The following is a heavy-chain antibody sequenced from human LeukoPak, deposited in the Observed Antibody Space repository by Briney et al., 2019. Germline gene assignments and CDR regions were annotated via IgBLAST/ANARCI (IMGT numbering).Heavy chain of an antibody. CDR2: IWYDGSNK. CDR1: GFTFSSYG. V-gene: IGHV3-33*08. CDR3: ARDLSSGSIDY. Sequence: QPGRSLRLSCAASGFTFSSYGMHWVRQAPGKGLEWVAVIWYDGSNKYYADSVKGRFTISRDNSKNTLYLQMNSLRAEDTAVYYCARDLSSGSIDYWGQGTLVTVSS. J-gene: IGHJ4*02. D-gene: IGHD6-19*01.